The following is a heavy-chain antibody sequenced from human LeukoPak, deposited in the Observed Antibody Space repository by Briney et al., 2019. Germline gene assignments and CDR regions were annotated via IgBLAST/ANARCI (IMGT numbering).Heavy chain of an antibody. CDR3: AREKSL. V-gene: IGHV3-53*01. Sequence: GGSLRLSCAASGFTVSSNYMSWVRQAPGKGLEWVSLIYSAGGTYYADSVKGRFTISRDNSKNTVYLQMNSLRAEDTAVYYCAREKSLWGQGTLVTVSS. CDR1: GFTVSSNY. CDR2: IYSAGGT. J-gene: IGHJ4*02.